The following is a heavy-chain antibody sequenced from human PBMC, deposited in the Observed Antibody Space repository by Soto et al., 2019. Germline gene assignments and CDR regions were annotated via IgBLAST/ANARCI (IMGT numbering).Heavy chain of an antibody. CDR3: ARVRVIRGVIPSHFGL. J-gene: IGHJ4*02. CDR1: GGTFNSYG. Sequence: SVKVSCKASGGTFNSYGIGWVRQAPGQGLDWMGAIIPLYGTVNYAQEFQGRVSITADKSTSTAYMDLNSLRSDDTAVYYCARVRVIRGVIPSHFGLWGQGTQVTVSS. D-gene: IGHD3-10*01. CDR2: IIPLYGTV. V-gene: IGHV1-69*06.